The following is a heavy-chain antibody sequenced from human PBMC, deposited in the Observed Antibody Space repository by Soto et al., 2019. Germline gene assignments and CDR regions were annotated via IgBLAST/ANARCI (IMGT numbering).Heavy chain of an antibody. V-gene: IGHV3-66*01. CDR3: AKGEYCSSTSCRKYYYYYMDV. CDR1: GFTVSSNY. Sequence: GGSLRLSCAASGFTVSSNYMSWVRQAPGKGLEWVSVIYSGGSTYYADSVKGRFTISRDNSKNTLYLQMNSLRAEDTAVYYCAKGEYCSSTSCRKYYYYYMDVWGKGTTVTVSS. J-gene: IGHJ6*03. D-gene: IGHD2-2*01. CDR2: IYSGGST.